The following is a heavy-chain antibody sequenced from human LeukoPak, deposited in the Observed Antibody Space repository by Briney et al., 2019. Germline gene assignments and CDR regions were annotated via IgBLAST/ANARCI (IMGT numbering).Heavy chain of an antibody. Sequence: GGSLRLSCAASGFTFSSYAMSWVRQAPGKGLEWVSAISGSGGSTYYADSVKGRFTISRDNSKNTLYLQMNSLRAEDTAVYYCAKVSIAAASYYYYYMDVWARGPRSPSP. J-gene: IGHJ6*03. CDR2: ISGSGGST. CDR1: GFTFSSYA. V-gene: IGHV3-23*01. D-gene: IGHD6-6*01. CDR3: AKVSIAAASYYYYYMDV.